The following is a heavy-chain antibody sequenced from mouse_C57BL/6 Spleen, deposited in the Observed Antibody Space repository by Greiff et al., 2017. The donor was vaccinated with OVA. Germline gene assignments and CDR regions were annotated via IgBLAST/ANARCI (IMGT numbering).Heavy chain of an antibody. D-gene: IGHD3-3*01. CDR3: ARDGDKDAY. V-gene: IGHV1-81*01. Sequence: QVHVKQSGAELARPGASVKLSCKASGYTFTSYGISWVKQRTGQGLEWIGEIYPRSGNTYYNEKFKGKATLTADKSSSTAYMELRSLTSEDSAVYFCARDGDKDAYWGQGTLVTVSA. J-gene: IGHJ3*01. CDR1: GYTFTSYG. CDR2: IYPRSGNT.